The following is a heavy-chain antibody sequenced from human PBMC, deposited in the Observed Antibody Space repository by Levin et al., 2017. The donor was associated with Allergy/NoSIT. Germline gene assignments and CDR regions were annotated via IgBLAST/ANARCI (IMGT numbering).Heavy chain of an antibody. D-gene: IGHD3-10*01. Sequence: SLKISCAASGFTFRNHAMHWVRQTPGKGLEWVALIWNDGSNERYADSVKGRFTISRDNSRDTLYLQMNSLRAEDTAVYYCARPTAGPGNYLIDYWGQGILVTVSS. J-gene: IGHJ4*02. CDR2: IWNDGSNE. CDR3: ARPTAGPGNYLIDY. CDR1: GFTFRNHA. V-gene: IGHV3-33*01.